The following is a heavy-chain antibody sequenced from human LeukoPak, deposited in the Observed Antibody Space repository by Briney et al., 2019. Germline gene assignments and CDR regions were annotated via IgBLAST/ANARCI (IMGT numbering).Heavy chain of an antibody. CDR2: IKQDGSEK. Sequence: GGSLKLSCAASGFTFSSYWMSWVRQAPGKGLEWVANIKQDGSEKYYVDSVKGRFTISRDNAKNSLYLQMNSLRAEDTAVYYCARGNMTHYFDYWGQGTLVTVSS. CDR1: GFTFSSYW. D-gene: IGHD2/OR15-2a*01. CDR3: ARGNMTHYFDY. J-gene: IGHJ4*02. V-gene: IGHV3-7*01.